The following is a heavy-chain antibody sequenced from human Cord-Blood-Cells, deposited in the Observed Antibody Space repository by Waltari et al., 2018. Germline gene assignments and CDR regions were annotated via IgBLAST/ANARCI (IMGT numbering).Heavy chain of an antibody. CDR2: ISYDGSNK. D-gene: IGHD1-26*01. Sequence: QVQLVESGGGVVQPGRSLRLSVAASGFTFSSYAMHWVRQAPGKGLEWVAVISYDGSNKYYADSVKGRFTISRDNSKNTLYLQMNSLRAEDTAVYYCAREGGDWYFDLWGRGTLVTVSS. J-gene: IGHJ2*01. CDR1: GFTFSSYA. V-gene: IGHV3-30*04. CDR3: AREGGDWYFDL.